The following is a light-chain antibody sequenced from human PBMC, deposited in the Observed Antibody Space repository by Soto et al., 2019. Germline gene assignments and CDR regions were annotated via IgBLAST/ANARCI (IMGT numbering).Light chain of an antibody. J-gene: IGKJ1*01. Sequence: EIVVTQSPATLSVSPGERATLSCRVSQSVSSYLAWYQQKPGQAPRLLIYDASNRATGIPARFSGSGSGTDLTLTISSLEPEDFAVYYCQQRSNWPRTFGQGTKVDI. CDR2: DAS. CDR3: QQRSNWPRT. CDR1: QSVSSY. V-gene: IGKV3-11*01.